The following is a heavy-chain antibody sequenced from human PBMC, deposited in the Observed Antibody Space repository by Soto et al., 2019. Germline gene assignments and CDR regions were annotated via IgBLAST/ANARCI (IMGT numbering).Heavy chain of an antibody. J-gene: IGHJ3*02. CDR3: ARSPLGYDYVRQTWREVGDSFDI. CDR2: LIHGGST. V-gene: IGHV4-34*02. Sequence: QVHLEQWGAGLLRPSETLSLTCAIYGASLGGFHWTWLRQAPGKGQEWIGELIHGGSTNYNPSLKSRVTFSLDSSKKQFSLHLMSVSAADTAVYYCARSPLGYDYVRQTWREVGDSFDIWGRGTLVTVSS. CDR1: GASLGGFH. D-gene: IGHD3-16*01.